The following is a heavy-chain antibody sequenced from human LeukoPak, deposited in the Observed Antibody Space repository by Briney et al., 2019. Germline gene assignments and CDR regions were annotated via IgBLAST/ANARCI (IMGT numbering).Heavy chain of an antibody. Sequence: GGSLRLSCAASGFTFSSYWMHWVRQAPGKGLVWVSRINSDGSSTSYADSVKGRFTISRDNAKNTLYLQMNSLRAEDTALYYCARGVGLASHYYYLDVWGTGTTVTVSS. CDR1: GFTFSSYW. CDR2: INSDGSST. D-gene: IGHD3-16*01. J-gene: IGHJ6*03. CDR3: ARGVGLASHYYYLDV. V-gene: IGHV3-74*01.